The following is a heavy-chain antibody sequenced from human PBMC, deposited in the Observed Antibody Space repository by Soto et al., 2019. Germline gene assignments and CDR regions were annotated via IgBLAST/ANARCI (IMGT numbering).Heavy chain of an antibody. CDR3: SSDGGPGDSS. V-gene: IGHV4-59*01. CDR2: IYYSGST. CDR1: GGSISSYY. Sequence: PSETLSLTCTVSGGSISSYYWSWIRQPPGKGLEWIGYIYYSGSTNYNPSLKSRVTISVDTSKTQFSLKLSSVTAADTAVYYCSSDGGPGDSSWGQGTLVTVSS. D-gene: IGHD6-13*01. J-gene: IGHJ4*02.